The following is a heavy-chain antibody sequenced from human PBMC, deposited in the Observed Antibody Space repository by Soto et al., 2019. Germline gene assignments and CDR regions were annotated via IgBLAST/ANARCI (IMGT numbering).Heavy chain of an antibody. CDR3: AGVLRCSSAESLHV. D-gene: IGHD6-6*01. CDR1: GYAFSTYD. CDR2: MNPSSGNT. J-gene: IGHJ6*04. V-gene: IGHV1-8*01. Sequence: QVQLVQFGAEVTKPGASVKVSCKASGYAFSTYDINWVRQASGQGLEWMGWMNPSSGNTGYAQKLRGSVTMNRHTSMSEAYMELISLRSDDTAVYYCAGVLRCSSAESLHVWGKGTTVTVSS.